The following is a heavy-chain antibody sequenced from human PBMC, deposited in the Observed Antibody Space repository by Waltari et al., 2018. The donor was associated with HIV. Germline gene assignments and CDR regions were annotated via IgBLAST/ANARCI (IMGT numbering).Heavy chain of an antibody. V-gene: IGHV1-24*01. J-gene: IGHJ3*02. D-gene: IGHD6-13*01. CDR2: FDPEDGET. CDR3: ASPAPVGAFEI. CDR1: EYKPTQLS. Sequence: QVHLAQSGAEMMQHGASVKVPCKVSEYKPTQLSIHRLRQTPGKGLEWMGFFDPEDGETVYVQKLQGRVTMTRDSSTDTFYMQLSSLRSDDTAVYFCASPAPVGAFEIWGQGTMVTVSS.